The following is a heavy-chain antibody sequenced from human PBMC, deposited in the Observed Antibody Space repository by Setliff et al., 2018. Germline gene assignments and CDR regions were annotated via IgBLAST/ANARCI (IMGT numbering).Heavy chain of an antibody. J-gene: IGHJ4*02. Sequence: ASVKVSCKVSGSTVTESSMHWVRQAPGKGLGWMGGFDPEDGERIYAQHFQGRLTMTEDTSTDTAYMELSSLRSEDTAVYYCATGFLRYDILTGYYQRPHYFEYWGQGTLVTVSS. CDR3: ATGFLRYDILTGYYQRPHYFEY. V-gene: IGHV1-24*01. CDR1: GSTVTESS. CDR2: FDPEDGER. D-gene: IGHD3-9*01.